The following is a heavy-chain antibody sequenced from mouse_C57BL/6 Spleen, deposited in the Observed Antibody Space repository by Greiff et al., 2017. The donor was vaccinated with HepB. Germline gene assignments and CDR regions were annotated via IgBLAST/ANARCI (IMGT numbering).Heavy chain of an antibody. CDR2: IYPGSGST. V-gene: IGHV1-55*01. Sequence: QVQLQQPGAELVKPGASVKMSCKASGYTFTSYWITWVKQRPGQGLEWIGDIYPGSGSTNYNEKFKSKATLTVDTSSSTAYMELSSLTSEDSAVYYCARSNCYEYEGAMDYWGQGTSVTVAS. CDR3: ARSNCYEYEGAMDY. D-gene: IGHD2-4*01. J-gene: IGHJ4*01. CDR1: GYTFTSYW.